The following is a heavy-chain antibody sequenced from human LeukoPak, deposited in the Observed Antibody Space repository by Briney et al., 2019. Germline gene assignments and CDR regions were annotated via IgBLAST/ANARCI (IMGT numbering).Heavy chain of an antibody. D-gene: IGHD5-12*01. J-gene: IGHJ4*02. CDR2: ISGSGGST. CDR3: ARVQWGSLVAIDY. V-gene: IGHV3-23*01. Sequence: GGTLRLSCAASGFTFSRYGMSWVRQAPGKGLEWVSAISGSGGSTYYADSVKGRFTISSDNSKNTLYLQMNSLRAEDTAVYYCARVQWGSLVAIDYWGQGTLVTVSS. CDR1: GFTFSRYG.